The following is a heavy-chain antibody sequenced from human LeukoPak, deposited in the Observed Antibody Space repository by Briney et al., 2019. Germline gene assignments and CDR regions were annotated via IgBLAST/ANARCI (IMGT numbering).Heavy chain of an antibody. D-gene: IGHD4-17*01. CDR3: ARRTVTSLFDY. CDR1: GYSISSGYY. CDR2: IYHSGST. Sequence: SETLSLTCTVSGYSISSGYYWGWIRQPPGKGLEWIGSIYHSGSTYYNPSLKSRVTKSVDTSKNQFSLKLSSVTAADTAVYYCARRTVTSLFDYWGQGTLVTVSS. V-gene: IGHV4-38-2*02. J-gene: IGHJ4*02.